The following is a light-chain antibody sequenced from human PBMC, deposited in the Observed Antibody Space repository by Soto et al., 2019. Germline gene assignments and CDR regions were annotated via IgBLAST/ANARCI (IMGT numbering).Light chain of an antibody. CDR3: QQRTNWPPSIT. CDR2: DAS. J-gene: IGKJ5*01. V-gene: IGKV3-11*01. CDR1: QSVSSY. Sequence: EIVLTQSPATLSLSPGERATLSCRASQSVSSYLAWYQQKPGQAPRLLISDASNRATGIPARFSGSGSGTDFTLTICSLEPEDFAVYYCQQRTNWPPSITFGQGTRLE.